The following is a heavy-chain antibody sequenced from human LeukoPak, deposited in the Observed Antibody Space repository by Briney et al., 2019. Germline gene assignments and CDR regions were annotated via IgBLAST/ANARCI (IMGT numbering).Heavy chain of an antibody. J-gene: IGHJ4*02. CDR3: ASGGGYSRDSFDY. V-gene: IGHV3-7*01. CDR2: IKQDGSEK. Sequence: GGSLRLSCAASGFTFNTYWMSWVRQAPGKGLEWVANIKQDGSEKYYVDSVKGRFTISRDNAKNSLYLQMNSLRAEDTAVYYCASGGGYSRDSFDYWGQGTLVTVSS. D-gene: IGHD5-18*01. CDR1: GFTFNTYW.